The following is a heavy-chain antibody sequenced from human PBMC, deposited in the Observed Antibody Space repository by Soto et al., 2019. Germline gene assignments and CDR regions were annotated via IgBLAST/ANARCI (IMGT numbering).Heavy chain of an antibody. CDR2: IYYNGNT. J-gene: IGHJ4*02. V-gene: IGHV4-61*01. D-gene: IGHD3-16*01. CDR1: GDSINTDYY. CDR3: ASVTFGGVVLAH. Sequence: SETLSLTCTVSGDSINTDYYWSWIRQPPGKGLEWIGYIYYNGNTNYNPSLKRRVTISVDTSKKEISLKLSSVTAADTAVYYCASVTFGGVVLAHRGQGTLVTVSS.